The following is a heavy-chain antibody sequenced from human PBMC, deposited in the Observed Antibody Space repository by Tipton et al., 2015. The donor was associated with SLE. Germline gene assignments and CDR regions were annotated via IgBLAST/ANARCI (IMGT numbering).Heavy chain of an antibody. D-gene: IGHD3-3*01. V-gene: IGHV4-59*01. Sequence: LRLSCTVSGGSISSYYWSWIRQPPGKGLEWIGYIYYSGSTNYNPSLKSQVTMSIDTSKNQFSLKLSSVTAADTAVYYCARAQSSRFSGYYYYYMDVWGKGTTVTVSS. CDR2: IYYSGST. CDR3: ARAQSSRFSGYYYYYMDV. J-gene: IGHJ6*03. CDR1: GGSISSYY.